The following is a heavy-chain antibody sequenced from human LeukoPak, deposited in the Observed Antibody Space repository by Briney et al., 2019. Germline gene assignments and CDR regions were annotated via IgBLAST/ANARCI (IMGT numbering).Heavy chain of an antibody. Sequence: PGGSLRLSCAASGFTFSSYSMNWVRQAPGKGLEWVSSISSSSSYIYYADSVKGRFTISRDNAKNSLYLQMNSLRAEDTAVYYCVSPRGSGSYYPYDYWGQGTLVTVSS. CDR1: GFTFSSYS. J-gene: IGHJ4*02. D-gene: IGHD3-10*01. V-gene: IGHV3-21*01. CDR3: VSPRGSGSYYPYDY. CDR2: ISSSSSYI.